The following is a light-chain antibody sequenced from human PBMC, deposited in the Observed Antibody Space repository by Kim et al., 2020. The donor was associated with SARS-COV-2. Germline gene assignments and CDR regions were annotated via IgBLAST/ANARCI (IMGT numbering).Light chain of an antibody. Sequence: EVVLTQSPDTLSLSPGETATLSCRASQTVYRSHLAWFQQRRGQTPRLLIFAASRRASGIPDRFSGSESGTDFTLTISGVQPEDFAVYYCQQYGTSPPWMFGQGTKVDIK. V-gene: IGKV3-20*01. CDR1: QTVYRSH. CDR3: QQYGTSPPWM. J-gene: IGKJ1*01. CDR2: AAS.